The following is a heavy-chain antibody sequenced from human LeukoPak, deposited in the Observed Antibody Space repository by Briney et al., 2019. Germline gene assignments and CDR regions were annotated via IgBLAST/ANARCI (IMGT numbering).Heavy chain of an antibody. V-gene: IGHV4-39*01. D-gene: IGHD3-16*01. J-gene: IGHJ6*03. CDR1: GGSISSSSYY. Sequence: SETLSLTCTVSGGSISSSSYYWGWIRQPPGKGLEWIGSIYYSGSTYYNPSLKSRVTISVDTSKNQFSLKLSSVTAADTAVYYCARWGRYYMDVWGKGTTVTISS. CDR2: IYYSGST. CDR3: ARWGRYYMDV.